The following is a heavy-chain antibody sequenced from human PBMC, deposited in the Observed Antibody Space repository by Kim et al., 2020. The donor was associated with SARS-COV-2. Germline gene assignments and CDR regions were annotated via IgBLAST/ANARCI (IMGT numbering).Heavy chain of an antibody. CDR2: IYGNDLK. CDR3: AHDSPGLYGFDV. V-gene: IGHV2-5*01. J-gene: IGHJ6*02. CDR1: GFSFATGEVG. Sequence: SGPTLVNPTQTLTLTCSFSGFSFATGEVGVTWVRQPPGRALEWLALIYGNDLKWYNPSLKSRLTVARGTFRNQVALTLTNVGPIDTGTYFCAHDSPGLYGFDVWGQGTTVTVSS.